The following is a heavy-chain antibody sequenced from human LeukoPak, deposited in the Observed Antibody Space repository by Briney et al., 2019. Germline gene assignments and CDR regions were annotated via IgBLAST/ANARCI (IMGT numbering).Heavy chain of an antibody. J-gene: IGHJ4*02. D-gene: IGHD3-22*01. V-gene: IGHV4-39*01. CDR1: GGSISSSSYY. CDR3: ARLAPGITMIVVVRAEYYFDY. Sequence: PSETLSLTCTVSGGSISSSSYYWGWIRQPPGKGLEWIGSTYYSGSTYYNPSLKSRVTISVDTSKNQFSLKLSSVTAADTAVYYCARLAPGITMIVVVRAEYYFDYWGQGTLVTVSS. CDR2: TYYSGST.